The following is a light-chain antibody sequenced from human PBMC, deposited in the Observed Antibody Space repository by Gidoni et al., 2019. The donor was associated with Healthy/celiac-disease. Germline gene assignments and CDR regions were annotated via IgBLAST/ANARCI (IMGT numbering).Light chain of an antibody. CDR2: WAS. J-gene: IGKJ1*01. V-gene: IGKV4-1*01. CDR3: QQYYSTPRT. CDR1: QSVLYSSNNKNY. Sequence: VMSVAPGNRAVSGGERATINCKSSQSVLYSSNNKNYLAWYQQKPGQPPKLLIYWASTRESGVPDRVSGGGSGLDCTLSSTRLQAEDVAVYYCQQYYSTPRTFGQGTKVEIK.